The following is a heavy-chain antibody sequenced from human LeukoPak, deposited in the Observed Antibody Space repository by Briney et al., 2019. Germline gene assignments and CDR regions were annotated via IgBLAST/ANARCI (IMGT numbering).Heavy chain of an antibody. V-gene: IGHV3-15*01. CDR1: GFTFSNAW. CDR2: IKSKTDGGTT. J-gene: IGHJ4*02. CDR3: TTRGSAGTRVFDY. Sequence: PGGSLRLSCAASGFTFSNAWMSWVRQAPGKGLEWVGRIKSKTDGGTTDYAVPVKGRFTISRDDSKNTLYLQMNSLKTEDTAVYYCTTRGSAGTRVFDYWGQGTLVTVSS. D-gene: IGHD6-13*01.